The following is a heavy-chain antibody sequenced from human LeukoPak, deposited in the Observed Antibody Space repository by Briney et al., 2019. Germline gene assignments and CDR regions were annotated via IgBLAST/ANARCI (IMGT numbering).Heavy chain of an antibody. D-gene: IGHD6-19*01. Sequence: PGGSLRLSCAASGFTFSSYGMHWVRQAPGKGLEWVAVIWYDGSNKYYEDSVKGRFTISRDNSKNTLYLQMNSLRAEDTAVYYCARGWAVAGNPNWFDPWGQGTLVTVSS. V-gene: IGHV3-33*01. CDR2: IWYDGSNK. J-gene: IGHJ5*02. CDR1: GFTFSSYG. CDR3: ARGWAVAGNPNWFDP.